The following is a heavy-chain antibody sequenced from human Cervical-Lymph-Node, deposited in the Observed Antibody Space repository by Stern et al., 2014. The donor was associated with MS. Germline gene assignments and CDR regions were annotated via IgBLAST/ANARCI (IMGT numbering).Heavy chain of an antibody. J-gene: IGHJ4*02. CDR3: PRDTCRGGGCYFRY. CDR2: LSNEGSKK. D-gene: IGHD2-15*01. V-gene: IGHV3-30*03. CDR1: GFIFSSYA. Sequence: VQLEESGGGVVQPGRSLRLSCAASGFIFSSYAMHWVRQAPGKGLEWMAFLSNEGSKKFYAESVKGRLTISRDNSNHTHYLQMNNLRPEFTSVYYCPRDTCRGGGCYFRYWGQGILITVSS.